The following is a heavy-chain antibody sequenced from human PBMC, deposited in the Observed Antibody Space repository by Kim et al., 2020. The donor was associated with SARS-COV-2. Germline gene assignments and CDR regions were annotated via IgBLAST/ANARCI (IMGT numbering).Heavy chain of an antibody. CDR1: GFTFSSCA. J-gene: IGHJ6*02. Sequence: GGSLRLSCAASGFTFSSCAIHWVRQAPGKGLEWVAVISYDGSNKNYADSVKGRFTISRDNSKNTLYLQMNSLRAEDTALYYCAGDPWSRLRGVTYFYYGMDVWGQGTTVTVSS. CDR2: ISYDGSNK. D-gene: IGHD3-10*01. V-gene: IGHV3-30-3*01. CDR3: AGDPWSRLRGVTYFYYGMDV.